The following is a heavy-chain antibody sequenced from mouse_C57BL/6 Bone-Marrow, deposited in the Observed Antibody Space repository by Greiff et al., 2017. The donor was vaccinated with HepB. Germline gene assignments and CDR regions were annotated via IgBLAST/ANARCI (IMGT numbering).Heavy chain of an antibody. Sequence: QVQLQQSGAELARPGASVKMSCKASGYTFTSYTMHWVKQRPGQGLVWIGYINPSSGYTKYNQKFKDKATLTADKSSSTAYMQLSSLTSEDSAVYYCARGGFRGYAMDYWGQGTSVTVSS. V-gene: IGHV1-4*01. CDR1: GYTFTSYT. CDR3: ARGGFRGYAMDY. CDR2: INPSSGYT. J-gene: IGHJ4*01.